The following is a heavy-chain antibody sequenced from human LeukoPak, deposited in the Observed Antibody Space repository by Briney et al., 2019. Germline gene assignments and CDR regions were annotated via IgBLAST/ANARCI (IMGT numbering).Heavy chain of an antibody. CDR3: AREGCSSTSCYDP. J-gene: IGHJ5*02. CDR1: GFTFSSYE. CDR2: ISSSATTI. Sequence: GGSLRLSCAASGFTFSSYEMNWVRQAPGKGLEWVSYISSSATTIYYADSVKGRFTISRDNAKNSLYLQMNSLRAEDTAVYYCAREGCSSTSCYDPWGQGALVTVSS. D-gene: IGHD2-2*01. V-gene: IGHV3-48*03.